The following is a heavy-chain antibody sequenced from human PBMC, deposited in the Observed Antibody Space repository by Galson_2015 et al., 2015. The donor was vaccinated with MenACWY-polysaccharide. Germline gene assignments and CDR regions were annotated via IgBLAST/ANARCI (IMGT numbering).Heavy chain of an antibody. D-gene: IGHD5-12*01. Sequence: SLRLSCAAPGFTFTSYAMSWVRQAPGKGLEWVSAIRSSGANTYYADSVKGRFTISRDNSKNTLYLQMNSLRAEDTAVYYCARDAQRGYSGYDYFFDYWGQGTLVTVSS. CDR1: GFTFTSYA. CDR2: IRSSGANT. V-gene: IGHV3-23*01. CDR3: ARDAQRGYSGYDYFFDY. J-gene: IGHJ4*02.